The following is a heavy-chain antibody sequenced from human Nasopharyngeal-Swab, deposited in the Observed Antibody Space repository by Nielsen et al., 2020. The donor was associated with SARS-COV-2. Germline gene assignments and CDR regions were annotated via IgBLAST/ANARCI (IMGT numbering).Heavy chain of an antibody. D-gene: IGHD6-13*01. V-gene: IGHV1-69*13. Sequence: SVKVSCKASGYTFTGYYMHWVRQAPGQGLEWMGGIIPIFGTANYAQKFQGRVTITADEFTRTAYMELSSLRSEDTAVYYCASRGQLTGAEYFQHWGQGTLVTVSS. CDR2: IIPIFGTA. CDR1: GYTFTGYY. J-gene: IGHJ1*01. CDR3: ASRGQLTGAEYFQH.